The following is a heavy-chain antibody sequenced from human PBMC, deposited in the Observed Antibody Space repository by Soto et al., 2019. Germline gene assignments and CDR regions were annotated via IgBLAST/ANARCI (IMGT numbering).Heavy chain of an antibody. V-gene: IGHV1-2*04. CDR1: GYTFTGYY. D-gene: IGHD5-18*01. CDR2: INPNSGGT. Sequence: ASVKVSCKASGYTFTGYYMHWVRQAPGQGLEWMGWINPNSGGTNYAQKFQGWVTMTRDTSISTAYMELSRLRSDDTAVYYCARDREAGAMARGWYMDVWGKGTTVTVSS. J-gene: IGHJ6*03. CDR3: ARDREAGAMARGWYMDV.